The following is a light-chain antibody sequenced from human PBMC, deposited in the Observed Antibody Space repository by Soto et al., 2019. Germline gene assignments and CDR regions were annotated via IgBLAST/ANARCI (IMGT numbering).Light chain of an antibody. J-gene: IGLJ2*01. CDR1: SSDIGGYKF. CDR2: EVS. V-gene: IGLV2-14*01. Sequence: QSALTQPASVSGSPGQSITISCTGTSSDIGGYKFVSWYQQYPGKVPKLIIYEVSNRPSGVSNRFSGSKSGTTASLTISGLHAEDDADYYCSSYADGSILVFGGGTKLTVL. CDR3: SSYADGSILV.